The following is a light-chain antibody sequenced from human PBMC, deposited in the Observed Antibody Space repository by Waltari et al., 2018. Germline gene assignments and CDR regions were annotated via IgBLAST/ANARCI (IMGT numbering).Light chain of an antibody. CDR1: HIIVNI. CDR2: KAS. CDR3: QQYFTYPYT. Sequence: DIQMTQSLSTLSASVGDRVTSTCRASHIIVNILAWYQVKPGKAPKVLIYKASTLESGVPSRFSGSGSETEFTLTISSLQPDDSATYYCQQYFTYPYTFGQGTKLEI. V-gene: IGKV1-5*03. J-gene: IGKJ2*01.